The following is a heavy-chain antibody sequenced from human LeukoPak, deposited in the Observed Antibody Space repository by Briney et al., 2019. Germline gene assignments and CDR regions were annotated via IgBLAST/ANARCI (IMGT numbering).Heavy chain of an antibody. CDR3: ARRSNSIFRDRYHMDV. V-gene: IGHV3-20*04. CDR2: INLNGADT. Sequence: GGSLRLSCAVSGFTFGDYGLSWVRQAPGKGLGWVCGINLNGADTGYANSVKGRFAISRDNANNFMYLQMNSLRVEDTALYYCARRSNSIFRDRYHMDVWGKGTTVTVSS. J-gene: IGHJ6*03. D-gene: IGHD3-3*01. CDR1: GFTFGDYG.